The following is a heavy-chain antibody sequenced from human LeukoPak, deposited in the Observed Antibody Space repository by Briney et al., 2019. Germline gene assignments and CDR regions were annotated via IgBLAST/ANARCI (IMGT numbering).Heavy chain of an antibody. V-gene: IGHV4-34*01. D-gene: IGHD3-22*01. J-gene: IGHJ5*01. CDR1: GGSFSGYY. CDR3: ARKGRGDSSAYPT. Sequence: SETLSLTCAVYGGSFSGYYWSWIRQPPGKGLEWIGEINHSGSTNYNPSLKSRVTISLDTSKNQFSLNLNSVTAADTAVYYCARKGRGDSSAYPTWGXGTPVTVSS. CDR2: INHSGST.